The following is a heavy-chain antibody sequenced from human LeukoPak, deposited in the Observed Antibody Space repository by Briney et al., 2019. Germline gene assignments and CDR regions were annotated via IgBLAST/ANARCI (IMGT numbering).Heavy chain of an antibody. CDR1: GFTFSSYA. CDR3: ARVPLQAGGYFDY. J-gene: IGHJ4*02. D-gene: IGHD4-11*01. Sequence: GGSLGLSWAASGFTFSSYAMHWVRQAPGKGLEYVSAISSNGGSTYYANSVKGRFTISRDNSKNTLYLQMGSLRAEDMAVYYCARVPLQAGGYFDYWGQGTLVTVSS. CDR2: ISSNGGST. V-gene: IGHV3-64*01.